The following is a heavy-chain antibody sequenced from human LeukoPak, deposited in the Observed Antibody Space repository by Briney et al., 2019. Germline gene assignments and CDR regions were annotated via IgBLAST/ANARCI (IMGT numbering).Heavy chain of an antibody. D-gene: IGHD3-10*01. CDR3: ARDFYGSGSWNWFDP. J-gene: IGHJ5*02. Sequence: SETLSLTCTVSGYSISSGYYWGWIRQPPGKGLEWIGSIYHSGSTYYNPSLKSRVTISVDTSKNQSSLKLSSVTAADTAVYYCARDFYGSGSWNWFDPWGQGTLVTVSS. V-gene: IGHV4-38-2*02. CDR2: IYHSGST. CDR1: GYSISSGYY.